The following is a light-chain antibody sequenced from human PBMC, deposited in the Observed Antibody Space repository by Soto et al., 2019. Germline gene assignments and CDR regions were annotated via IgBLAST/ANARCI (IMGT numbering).Light chain of an antibody. Sequence: EIVMTQSPGTLSLSPWERATLSCRASQSVTSDYLAWYQQKPGQAPRLLIHGASTRATGIPDRFSGSGSGTDFTLTISRLEPEAFAVYYCQQYGRPFGQGTKVDIK. V-gene: IGKV3-20*01. CDR2: GAS. CDR3: QQYGRP. CDR1: QSVTSDY. J-gene: IGKJ1*01.